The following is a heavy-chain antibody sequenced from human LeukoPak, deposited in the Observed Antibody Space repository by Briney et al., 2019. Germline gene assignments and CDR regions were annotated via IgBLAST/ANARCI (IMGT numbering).Heavy chain of an antibody. Sequence: SETLSLTCTVSGYSISSGYYWGWIRQPPGKGLGWIGSIYHSGSTYYNPSLKSRVTISVDTSKNQFSLKLSSVTAADTAVYYCARDRKDSSYYYYGMDVWGQGTTVTVSS. D-gene: IGHD6-13*01. CDR1: GYSISSGYY. V-gene: IGHV4-38-2*02. CDR3: ARDRKDSSYYYYGMDV. CDR2: IYHSGST. J-gene: IGHJ6*02.